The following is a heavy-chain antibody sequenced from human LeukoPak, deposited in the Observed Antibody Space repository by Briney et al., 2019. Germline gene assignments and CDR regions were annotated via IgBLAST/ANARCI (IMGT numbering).Heavy chain of an antibody. CDR1: GFTFGDYA. D-gene: IGHD5-24*01. CDR3: TSGWLQSDFDY. V-gene: IGHV3-49*04. J-gene: IGHJ4*02. Sequence: GGSLRLSCTASGFTFGDYAMSWVRQAPGKGLEWVGFIRSKAYGGTTEYAASVKGRFTISRDDSKSIAYLQMNSLKTEDTAVYYCTSGWLQSDFDYRGQGTLVTLSS. CDR2: IRSKAYGGTT.